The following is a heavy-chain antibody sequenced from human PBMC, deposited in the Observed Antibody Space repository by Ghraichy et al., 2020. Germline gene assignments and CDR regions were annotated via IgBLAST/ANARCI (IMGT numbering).Heavy chain of an antibody. V-gene: IGHV2-5*02. Sequence: SGPTLVKPTQTLTLTCTFSGFSLSTSGVGVGWIRRPPGKALEWLALIYWDDDKRYSPSLKSRLTITKDTSKNQVVLTMTNMDPVDTATYYCAHRPVATSIAAAGSFDYWGQGTLVTVSS. CDR3: AHRPVATSIAAAGSFDY. D-gene: IGHD6-13*01. CDR1: GFSLSTSGVG. J-gene: IGHJ4*02. CDR2: IYWDDDK.